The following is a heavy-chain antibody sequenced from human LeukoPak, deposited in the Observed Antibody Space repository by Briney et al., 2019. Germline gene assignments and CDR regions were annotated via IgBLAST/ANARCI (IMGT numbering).Heavy chain of an antibody. V-gene: IGHV1-46*03. CDR2: INPSGGST. CDR1: GYTFTSYY. Sequence: ASVKVSCKASGYTFTSYYMHWVRQAPGQGLEWMGIINPSGGSTSYAQKFQGRVTMTRDTSTSTVYMELSCLRSEDTAVYYCARDLYSYDSSGYYYGWFDPWGQGTLVTVSS. CDR3: ARDLYSYDSSGYYYGWFDP. D-gene: IGHD3-22*01. J-gene: IGHJ5*02.